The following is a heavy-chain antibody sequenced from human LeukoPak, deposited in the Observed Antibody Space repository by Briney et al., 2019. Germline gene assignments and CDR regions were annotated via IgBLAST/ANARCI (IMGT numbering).Heavy chain of an antibody. D-gene: IGHD6-19*01. J-gene: IGHJ4*02. CDR1: GYTFTSYG. Sequence: GASVKVSCKASGYTFTSYGISWVRQAPGQGLEWMGWISAYNGNTNYAQKLQGRVTMTTDTSTSTAYMELRSLRSDDTAVYYCARLPYSSGWTGAHYFDYWGRGTLVTVSS. CDR2: ISAYNGNT. CDR3: ARLPYSSGWTGAHYFDY. V-gene: IGHV1-18*01.